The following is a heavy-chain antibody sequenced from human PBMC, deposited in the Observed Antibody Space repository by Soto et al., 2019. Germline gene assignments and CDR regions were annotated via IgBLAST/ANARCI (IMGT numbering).Heavy chain of an antibody. CDR1: GYTFINYY. D-gene: IGHD2-21*01. Sequence: QAHLVQSGAEVREPGASVKVSCRTSGYTFINYYIHWVRQAPGHGLEWMAIINPMSGATNYARKFQGRITLTMDTSTTTVYMEVSSLTSEDTAVYYCARDLAAGDLWGQGTLVTVSS. J-gene: IGHJ4*02. V-gene: IGHV1-46*01. CDR3: ARDLAAGDL. CDR2: INPMSGAT.